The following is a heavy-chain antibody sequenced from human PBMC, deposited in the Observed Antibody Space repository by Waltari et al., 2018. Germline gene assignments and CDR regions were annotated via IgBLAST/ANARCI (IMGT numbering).Heavy chain of an antibody. J-gene: IGHJ5*02. CDR1: GGSISSSY. V-gene: IGHV4-59*01. Sequence: QVQLQESGPGLVKPSATLSLTCTVSGGSISSSYWSWIRPHPGKGLEGIGYTYYSGSTNYNPSLKSRVTISVDTSKNQFSLKLSSVTAADTAVYYCARGYYDFWSGYYHAVGSASWFDPWGQGTLVTVSS. CDR3: ARGYYDFWSGYYHAVGSASWFDP. D-gene: IGHD3-3*01. CDR2: TYYSGST.